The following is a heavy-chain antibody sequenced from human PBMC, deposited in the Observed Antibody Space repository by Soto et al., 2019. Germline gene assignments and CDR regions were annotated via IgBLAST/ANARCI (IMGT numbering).Heavy chain of an antibody. J-gene: IGHJ6*02. CDR3: ARGQWYSSGWYFGMDV. D-gene: IGHD6-19*01. CDR2: IYYSGST. V-gene: IGHV4-31*03. Sequence: PSETLSLTCTVSGGSISSGGYYWSWIRQHPGKGLEWIGYIYYSGSTYYNPSLKSRVTISVDTSKNQFSLKLSSVTAADTAVYYCARGQWYSSGWYFGMDVWGQGTTVTVSS. CDR1: GGSISSGGYY.